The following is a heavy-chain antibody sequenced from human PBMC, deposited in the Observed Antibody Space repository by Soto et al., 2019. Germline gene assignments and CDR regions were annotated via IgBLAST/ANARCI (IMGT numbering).Heavy chain of an antibody. V-gene: IGHV4-30-4*01. CDR3: XXXXSGRAFDI. D-gene: IGHD6-19*01. CDR2: IYYSGST. Sequence: QVQLQESGPGLVKPSQTLSLTCTVSGGSISSGDYYWSWIRQPPGKGREWIGYIYYSGSTYYNPSLXSXXXXXXXXXXXXXXXXXXXXXXXDTAVXXXXXXXSGRAFDIWGQGTMVTVSS. J-gene: IGHJ3*02. CDR1: GGSISSGDYY.